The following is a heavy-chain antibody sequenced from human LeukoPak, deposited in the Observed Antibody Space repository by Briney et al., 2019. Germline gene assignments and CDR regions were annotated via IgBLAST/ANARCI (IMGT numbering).Heavy chain of an antibody. J-gene: IGHJ5*02. V-gene: IGHV4-59*08. D-gene: IGHD6-19*01. CDR3: ARARIAVAGTNWFDP. Sequence: SETLSLTCTISGGSISSNYWGWVRQPPGKGLEYIGYIYQSGNNNYNPSLKSRVTFSEETSKNRFSLKLSSVTAADTAVYYCARARIAVAGTNWFDPWGQGTLVTVSS. CDR1: GGSISSNY. CDR2: IYQSGNN.